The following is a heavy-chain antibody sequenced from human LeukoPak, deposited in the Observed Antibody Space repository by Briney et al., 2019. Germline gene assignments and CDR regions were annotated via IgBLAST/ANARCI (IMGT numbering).Heavy chain of an antibody. CDR3: ARARYTSGWETLDY. J-gene: IGHJ4*02. V-gene: IGHV3-48*03. CDR1: GFAFNSYE. Sequence: GGSLRLSCIASGFAFNSYEMNWVRQAPGKGPEWVSYISSSGSIKHYADSVKGRFTISRDNAKNSLYLQMNSLRAEDTAVYYCARARYTSGWETLDYWGQGTLVTVSS. D-gene: IGHD6-19*01. CDR2: ISSSGSIK.